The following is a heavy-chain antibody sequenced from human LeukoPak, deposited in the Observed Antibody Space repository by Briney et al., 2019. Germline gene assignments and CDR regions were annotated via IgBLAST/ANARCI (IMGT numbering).Heavy chain of an antibody. Sequence: GGSLRLSCAASGFTFSSYAMQWVRQAPGKGLEWVAVISYDGSNKYYADSVKGRFTISRDNSKNTLYLQMNSMRADDTAVYYCARELGDCSGGSGSKSYIIDYWGQGTLVTVSS. CDR3: ARELGDCSGGSGSKSYIIDY. CDR2: ISYDGSNK. D-gene: IGHD2-15*01. CDR1: GFTFSSYA. V-gene: IGHV3-30*04. J-gene: IGHJ4*02.